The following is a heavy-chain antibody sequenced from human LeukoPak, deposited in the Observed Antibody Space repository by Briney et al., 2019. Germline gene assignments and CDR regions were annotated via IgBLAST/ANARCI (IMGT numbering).Heavy chain of an antibody. V-gene: IGHV1-2*02. J-gene: IGHJ5*02. CDR1: GYTFTGYY. D-gene: IGHD3-10*01. CDR3: AREGGLLWFGELSGWFDP. CDR2: INPNSGGT. Sequence: ASVKVSCKASGYTFTGYYMHWVRQAPGQGLEWMGWINPNSGGTNYAQKFQGRVTMTRDTSISTAYMELSRLRSDDTAVYYCAREGGLLWFGELSGWFDPWGQGTLVTVSS.